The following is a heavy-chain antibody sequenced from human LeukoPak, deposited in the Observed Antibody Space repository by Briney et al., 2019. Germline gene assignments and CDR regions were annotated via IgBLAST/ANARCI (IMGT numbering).Heavy chain of an antibody. V-gene: IGHV3-23*01. Sequence: GGSLRLSCAASGFTFSSYAMSWVRQAPGKGLEWVSAISGSGGSTYYADSVKGRFTISRDNSKNTLYLQMNSLRAEDTAVYYCAKAPMVRGVIMPLDYWGQGTLVTVSS. D-gene: IGHD3-10*01. CDR2: ISGSGGST. CDR1: GFTFSSYA. J-gene: IGHJ4*02. CDR3: AKAPMVRGVIMPLDY.